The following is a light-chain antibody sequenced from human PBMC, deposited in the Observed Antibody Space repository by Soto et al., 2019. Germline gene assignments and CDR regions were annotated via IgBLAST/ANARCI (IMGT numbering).Light chain of an antibody. Sequence: EIVMTQSPATLSVSPGGRATLSCRASQSIASDLVWYQQKPGQAPRLLIYGASTRDTGIPGRFSGSGSGTEFTLTISSLQSEDFAVYYCQQYNNWPLTFGGGTKVDIK. CDR3: QQYNNWPLT. CDR2: GAS. V-gene: IGKV3-15*01. J-gene: IGKJ4*01. CDR1: QSIASD.